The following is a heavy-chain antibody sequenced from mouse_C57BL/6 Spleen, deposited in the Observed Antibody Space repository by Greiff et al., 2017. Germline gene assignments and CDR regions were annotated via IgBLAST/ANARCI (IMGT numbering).Heavy chain of an antibody. Sequence: QVQLQQSGPELVKPGASVKISCKASGYSFTSYYIHWVKQRPGQGLEWIGWIYPGSGNTKYNEKFKGKATLTADTSSSTAYMQLSSLTSEDSAVXYCARGSDVPYYYAMDYWGQGTSVTVSS. CDR1: GYSFTSYY. J-gene: IGHJ4*01. CDR2: IYPGSGNT. V-gene: IGHV1-66*01. CDR3: ARGSDVPYYYAMDY.